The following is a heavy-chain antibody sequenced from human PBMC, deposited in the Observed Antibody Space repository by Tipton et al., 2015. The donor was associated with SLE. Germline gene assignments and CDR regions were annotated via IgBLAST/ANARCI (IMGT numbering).Heavy chain of an antibody. CDR2: IYYSGST. CDR3: ARNRDTGYCSGGSCFHSWFDP. V-gene: IGHV4-59*12. J-gene: IGHJ5*02. Sequence: TLSLTCTVSGGSISSYYWSWIRQPPGKGLEWIRYIYYSGSTNYNPSLKSRVTISVDTSKNQFSLKLSSVTAADTAVYYCARNRDTGYCSGGSCFHSWFDPWGQGALVTVSS. CDR1: GGSISSYY. D-gene: IGHD2-15*01.